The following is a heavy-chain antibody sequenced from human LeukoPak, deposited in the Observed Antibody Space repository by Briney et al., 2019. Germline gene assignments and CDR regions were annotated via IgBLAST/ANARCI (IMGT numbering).Heavy chain of an antibody. V-gene: IGHV4-4*07. CDR3: ASGVGAGGGDAFDI. J-gene: IGHJ3*02. D-gene: IGHD1-26*01. CDR2: IYTSGST. Sequence: SETLSLTCTVSGGSISSYYWSWIRQPAGKGLEGIGRIYTSGSTNYNPFLKSRVTMSVDTSKNQFSLKLSSVTAADTAVYYCASGVGAGGGDAFDIWGQGTMVTVSS. CDR1: GGSISSYY.